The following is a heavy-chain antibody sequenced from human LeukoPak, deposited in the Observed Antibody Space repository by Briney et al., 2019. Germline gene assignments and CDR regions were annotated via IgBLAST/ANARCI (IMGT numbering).Heavy chain of an antibody. CDR2: IYHSGST. J-gene: IGHJ3*02. V-gene: IGHV4-30-2*01. CDR1: GGSISSGGYS. Sequence: SETLSLTCAVSGGSISSGGYSWRWIRQPPGKGLEWIGYIYHSGSTYYNPSLKSRVTISVDRSKNQFSLKLSSVTAADTAVYYCARGPMVRGVAAFDIWGQGTMVTVSS. CDR3: ARGPMVRGVAAFDI. D-gene: IGHD3-10*01.